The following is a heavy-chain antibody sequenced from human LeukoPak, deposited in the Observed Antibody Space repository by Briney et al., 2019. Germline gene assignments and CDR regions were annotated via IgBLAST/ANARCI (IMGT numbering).Heavy chain of an antibody. CDR2: IQYDGSDK. CDR3: AKADGDAPFQY. J-gene: IGHJ4*02. CDR1: GFTFSTYD. Sequence: GRSLRLSCAASGFTFSTYDMHWVRQTPGKRLVWVAFIQYDGSDKYYADSVQGRFTISRDNSKNTLYLQMNSLRPDDTAVYYCAKADGDAPFQYWGQGTLVSVSS. D-gene: IGHD2-2*01. V-gene: IGHV3-30*02.